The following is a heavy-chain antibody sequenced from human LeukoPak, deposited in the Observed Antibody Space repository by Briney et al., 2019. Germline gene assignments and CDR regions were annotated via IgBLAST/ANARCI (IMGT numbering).Heavy chain of an antibody. CDR3: LTIVETTIDGFDI. Sequence: GGSLRLSCAASGFTFSSYAMSWVRQAPGKGLVWVSRISPDDKTTSYADSVKGRFTVSRDDAKKTLYLQMNSLRAEDTAVYYCLTIVETTIDGFDIWGQGAMVTVSS. D-gene: IGHD1-26*01. J-gene: IGHJ3*02. CDR1: GFTFSSYA. CDR2: ISPDDKTT. V-gene: IGHV3-74*01.